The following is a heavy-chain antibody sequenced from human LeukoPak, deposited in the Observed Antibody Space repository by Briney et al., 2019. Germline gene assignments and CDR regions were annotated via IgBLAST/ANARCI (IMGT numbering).Heavy chain of an antibody. CDR3: ARRREV. Sequence: SETLSLTCSVAGGSISSSSYYWGWIRQPPGKGLEWIGSIYYSGSTYYNPSLKSRVTISIDTSKNQFSLKLTSVTAADTAVYYCARRREVWGQGTLVTVSS. CDR2: IYYSGST. V-gene: IGHV4-39*01. D-gene: IGHD1-26*01. J-gene: IGHJ4*02. CDR1: GGSISSSSYY.